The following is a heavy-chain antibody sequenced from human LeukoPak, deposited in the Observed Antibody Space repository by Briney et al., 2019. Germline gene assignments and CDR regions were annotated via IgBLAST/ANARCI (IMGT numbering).Heavy chain of an antibody. D-gene: IGHD4-11*01. CDR1: GGSFSGYY. Sequence: PSETLSLTCAVYGGSFSGYYWSWIRQPPGKGLERIGEINHSGSTNYNPSLKSRVTISVDTSKNQFSLKLSSVTAADTAVYYCARATTVTTRQPYYFDYWGQGTLVTVSS. CDR2: INHSGST. CDR3: ARATTVTTRQPYYFDY. V-gene: IGHV4-34*01. J-gene: IGHJ4*02.